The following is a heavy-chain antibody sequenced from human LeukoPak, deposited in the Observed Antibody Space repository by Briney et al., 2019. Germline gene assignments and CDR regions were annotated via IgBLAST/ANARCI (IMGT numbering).Heavy chain of an antibody. J-gene: IGHJ4*02. Sequence: GGSLRLSCAASGLTFSIHWMNWVRQAPGKGLDCVANINQDGSDKYYVDSVKGRFTISRDNTKNSLYLQMNSLRAEDTAVYYCVGGDYWGQGTLVTVSS. CDR1: GLTFSIHW. V-gene: IGHV3-7*01. CDR2: INQDGSDK. CDR3: VGGDY.